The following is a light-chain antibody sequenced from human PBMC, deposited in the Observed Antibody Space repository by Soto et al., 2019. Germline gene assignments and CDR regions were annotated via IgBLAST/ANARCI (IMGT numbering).Light chain of an antibody. V-gene: IGKV4-1*01. J-gene: IGKJ5*01. CDR1: RRVLYSSNNKNY. Sequence: EILLTQSPAYLAVSLGERATINCKSSRRVLYSSNNKNYLAWYQHKPGQPPKLLFYWASSRESGVPDRFIGGGSGTNFTLTISSLQPEDVAVYYCQHYYDTHITFGQVTLLEVK. CDR3: QHYYDTHIT. CDR2: WAS.